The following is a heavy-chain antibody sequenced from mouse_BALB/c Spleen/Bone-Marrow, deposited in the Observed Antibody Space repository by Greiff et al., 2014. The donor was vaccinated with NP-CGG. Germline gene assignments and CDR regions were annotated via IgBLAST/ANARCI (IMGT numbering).Heavy chain of an antibody. CDR1: GFTFSSYA. D-gene: IGHD2-4*01. CDR3: AREGLRRRAAMDY. J-gene: IGHJ4*01. V-gene: IGHV5-9-4*01. Sequence: EVKLVESGGGLVKPGGSLKLSCAASGFTFSSYAMSWVRQSPEKRLEWVAEISSGGSYTYYPDTVTGRFTISRDNAKNTLYLEMSSLRSEDTATYYCAREGLRRRAAMDYWGQGTSVTVSS. CDR2: ISSGGSYT.